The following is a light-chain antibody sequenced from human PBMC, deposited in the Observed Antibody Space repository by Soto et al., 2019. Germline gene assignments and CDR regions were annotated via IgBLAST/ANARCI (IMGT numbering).Light chain of an antibody. CDR2: EVN. CDR3: SSYAGNNNLV. V-gene: IGLV2-8*01. J-gene: IGLJ1*01. Sequence: QSVLTQPPSASGSPGQSVTISCTGTSSDVGGYNYVSWYQHHPGKAPKLMIYEVNNRPSEVPDRFSASKSGNTASLTVSGLQAEDEADYYCSSYAGNNNLVFGTGTKLTVL. CDR1: SSDVGGYNY.